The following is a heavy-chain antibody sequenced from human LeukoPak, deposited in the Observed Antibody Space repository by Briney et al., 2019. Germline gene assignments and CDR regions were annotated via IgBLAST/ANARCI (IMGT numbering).Heavy chain of an antibody. D-gene: IGHD1-26*01. Sequence: ASVKVSCKASGYTFTSYDINWVRQATGQGLEWMGWMNPNSGNTGYAQKFQGRVTMTRNTSISTAYMELSSLRSEDTAVYYCARGFVERSRLPQWDNWFDPWGQGTLVTVSS. V-gene: IGHV1-8*01. CDR2: MNPNSGNT. CDR1: GYTFTSYD. CDR3: ARGFVERSRLPQWDNWFDP. J-gene: IGHJ5*02.